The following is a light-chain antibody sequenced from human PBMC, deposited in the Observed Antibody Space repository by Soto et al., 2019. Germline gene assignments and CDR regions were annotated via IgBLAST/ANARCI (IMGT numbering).Light chain of an antibody. CDR2: DDN. CDR3: GTWDTSLSAGV. J-gene: IGLJ3*02. Sequence: QSVLTQPPSVSAAPGQRVTISCSGSSSNIATNYVSWYQHLPGAAPRLLICDDNKRPSGIPDRFSGSKYGTSATLDITGLQTGDEADYYCGTWDTSLSAGVLGGGTK. V-gene: IGLV1-51*01. CDR1: SSNIATNY.